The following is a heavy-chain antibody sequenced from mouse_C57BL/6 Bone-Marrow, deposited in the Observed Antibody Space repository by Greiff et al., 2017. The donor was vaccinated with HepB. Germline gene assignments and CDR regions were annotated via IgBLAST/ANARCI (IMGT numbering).Heavy chain of an antibody. V-gene: IGHV5-16*01. CDR2: INYDGSST. J-gene: IGHJ4*01. CDR3: ARGRGDDYAMDY. CDR1: GFTFSDYY. Sequence: DVKLVESEGGLVQPGSSMKLSCTASGFTFSDYYMAWVRQVPEKGLEWVANINYDGSSTYYLDSLKSRFIISRDNAKNILYLQMSSLKSEDTATYYCARGRGDDYAMDYWGQGTSVTVSS.